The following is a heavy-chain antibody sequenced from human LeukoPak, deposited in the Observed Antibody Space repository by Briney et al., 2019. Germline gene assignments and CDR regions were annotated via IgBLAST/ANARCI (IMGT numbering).Heavy chain of an antibody. J-gene: IGHJ5*02. D-gene: IGHD6-19*01. CDR3: ERVPPGEQWLVRGNWFDP. Sequence: ASVKVSCKASGYTFTGYYMHGVRQAPGQGLEWMGRINPNSGGTNYAQKFQGRVTMTRDTSISTAYMELRRLRSDDTAVYYCERVPPGEQWLVRGNWFDPWGQGTLVTVSS. V-gene: IGHV1-2*06. CDR1: GYTFTGYY. CDR2: INPNSGGT.